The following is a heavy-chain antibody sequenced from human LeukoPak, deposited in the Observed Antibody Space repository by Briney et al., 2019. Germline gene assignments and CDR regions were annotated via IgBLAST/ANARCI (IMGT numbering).Heavy chain of an antibody. CDR2: ISGSGGST. D-gene: IGHD3-10*01. J-gene: IGHJ5*02. CDR3: AKTRRTTMVRGAKGWFDP. V-gene: IGHV3-23*01. Sequence: GGSLRLYCAGSGFTFSSYAMSWVRQAPGKGLEWVSAISGSGGSTYYADSVKGRFTISRDNSKNTLYLQMNSLRAEDTAVYSCAKTRRTTMVRGAKGWFDPWGQGTLVTVSS. CDR1: GFTFSSYA.